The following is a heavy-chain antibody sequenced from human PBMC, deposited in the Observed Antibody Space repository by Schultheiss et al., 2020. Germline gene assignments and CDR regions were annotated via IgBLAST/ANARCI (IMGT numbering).Heavy chain of an antibody. CDR1: GYSISSGYY. CDR2: VHHSGST. CDR3: ARLMRGYSGYDRTGFDY. J-gene: IGHJ4*02. Sequence: SETLSLTCTAYGYSISSGYYWAWIRQPPGKGLECVGFVHHSGSTNYSPSLKSRVSMSVDTSKNQFSLKLSSVTAADTAVYFCARLMRGYSGYDRTGFDYWGQGTLVTVSS. V-gene: IGHV4-38-2*02. D-gene: IGHD5-12*01.